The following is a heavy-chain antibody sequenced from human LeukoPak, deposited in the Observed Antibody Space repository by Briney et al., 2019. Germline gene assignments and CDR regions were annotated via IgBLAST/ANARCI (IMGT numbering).Heavy chain of an antibody. J-gene: IGHJ6*03. CDR1: GFIFSHYG. CDR2: IRYDGSSQ. CDR3: VKGYDYYMDV. V-gene: IGHV3-30*02. Sequence: GGSLRLSCGASGFIFSHYGMHWVRQAPGKGLEWVSFIRYDGSSQHYVDSVKGRFTISRDNSKNTLSMQMNSLRPEDTAVYYCVKGYDYYMDVWGKGTTVTISS.